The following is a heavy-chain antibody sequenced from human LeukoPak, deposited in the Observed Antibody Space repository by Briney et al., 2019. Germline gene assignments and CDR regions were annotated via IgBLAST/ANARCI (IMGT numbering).Heavy chain of an antibody. Sequence: SVKVSCKASGGTFSNYAIGWVRQAPGQGLEWMGGVIPIFSTANYAQKFQGRVTITADRSTSTAYMELRSLRSDDTAVYYCAREGAVAGTPHYYYYYYMDVWGKGTTVTVSS. V-gene: IGHV1-69*06. CDR2: VIPIFSTA. CDR3: AREGAVAGTPHYYYYYYMDV. D-gene: IGHD6-19*01. CDR1: GGTFSNYA. J-gene: IGHJ6*03.